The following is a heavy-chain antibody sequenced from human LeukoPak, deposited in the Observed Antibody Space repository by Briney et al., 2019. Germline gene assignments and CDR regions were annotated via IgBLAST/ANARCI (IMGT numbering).Heavy chain of an antibody. CDR1: GFTFSSYS. D-gene: IGHD5-12*01. CDR3: AKGLLSGYDPPFDH. J-gene: IGHJ4*02. CDR2: ISAGGRTT. V-gene: IGHV3-23*01. Sequence: GGSLRLSCAASGFTFSSYSMNWVRQAPGKGLQWVSGISAGGRTTYYTDSVKGRFTISGDNSKNTLYLQMNSLRDEDTAVYYCAKGLLSGYDPPFDHWGQGTLVTVSS.